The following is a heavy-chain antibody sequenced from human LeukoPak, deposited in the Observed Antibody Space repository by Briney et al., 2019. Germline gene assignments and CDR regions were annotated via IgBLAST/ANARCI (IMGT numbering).Heavy chain of an antibody. Sequence: PGRSLRLSCAASGFTFSSYGMHWVRQAPGKGLEWVAVIWYDGSNKYYADSVKGRFTIFRDNAKNTLYLQMNSLGVEDTAVYYCAREGRVSGYDFDCWGQGTLVTVSS. J-gene: IGHJ4*02. CDR1: GFTFSSYG. CDR2: IWYDGSNK. V-gene: IGHV3-33*01. D-gene: IGHD5-12*01. CDR3: AREGRVSGYDFDC.